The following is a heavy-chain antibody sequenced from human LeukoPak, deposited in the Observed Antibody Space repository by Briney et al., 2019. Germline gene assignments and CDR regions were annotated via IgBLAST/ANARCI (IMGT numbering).Heavy chain of an antibody. D-gene: IGHD1-26*01. CDR2: INPNSGGT. V-gene: IGHV1-2*02. CDR3: APLYSAQGY. CDR1: GYTFTGYY. Sequence: ASVKVSCKASGYTFTGYYMHWVRQAPAQGLEGMGWINPNSGGTNYAQKFQGRVTMPRDKTISTAYMELSRLRSDDTAVYYCAPLYSAQGYWGQGTLVTVSS. J-gene: IGHJ4*02.